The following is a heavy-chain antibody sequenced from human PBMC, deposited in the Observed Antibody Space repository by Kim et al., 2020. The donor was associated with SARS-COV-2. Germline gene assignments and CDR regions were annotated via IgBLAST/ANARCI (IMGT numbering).Heavy chain of an antibody. D-gene: IGHD3-16*01. CDR2: FSLSSGSK. CDR3: AKRQGGYGFGGFDY. J-gene: IGHJ4*02. Sequence: GGSLRLSCAASGFNVDDYVMHWIRQAPGKGLEWVSGFSLSSGSKVYADSVKGRFTISRDNAKNSQYLQMDSLRAEDTAFYYCAKRQGGYGFGGFDYWGQGTLVTVSS. CDR1: GFNVDDYV. V-gene: IGHV3-9*01.